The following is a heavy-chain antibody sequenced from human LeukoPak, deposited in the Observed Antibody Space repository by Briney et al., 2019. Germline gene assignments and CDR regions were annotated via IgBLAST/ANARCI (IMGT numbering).Heavy chain of an antibody. J-gene: IGHJ4*02. CDR3: AREVYYYDSSGYPRYFDY. D-gene: IGHD3-22*01. V-gene: IGHV1-69*04. Sequence: ASVKVSCKASGGTFSSYAMSWVRQAPGQGLEGMGRIIPILGIANDAQKFQGRVTITADKSTSTASMELSSLRSEDTAVYYCAREVYYYDSSGYPRYFDYWGQGTLVTVSS. CDR2: IIPILGIA. CDR1: GGTFSSYA.